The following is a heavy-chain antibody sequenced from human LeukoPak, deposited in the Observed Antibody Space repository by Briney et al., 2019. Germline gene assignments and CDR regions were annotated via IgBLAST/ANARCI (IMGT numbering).Heavy chain of an antibody. V-gene: IGHV3-30*02. CDR3: AKDQRPYSSGWYEAFDI. Sequence: GGSLRLSCAASGFTFSSYGMHWVRQAPGKGLEWVAFVRYDGSNKYYADSVKGRFTISRDNSKNTLYLQMNSLRAEDTAVYYCAKDQRPYSSGWYEAFDIWGQGTMVTVSS. CDR1: GFTFSSYG. D-gene: IGHD6-19*01. CDR2: VRYDGSNK. J-gene: IGHJ3*02.